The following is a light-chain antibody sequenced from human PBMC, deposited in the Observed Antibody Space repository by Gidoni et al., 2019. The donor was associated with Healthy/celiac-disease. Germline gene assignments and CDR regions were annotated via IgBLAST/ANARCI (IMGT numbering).Light chain of an antibody. Sequence: DIQMTQSPSSLSASVGDRVTIPCQASQDIRNYLNWYPQKPGKAPKLLIYDASKLETGVPSRFSGSGSGTDFTVTISSLQPEVIATYYCQQYDNLPLTFGQGTRLEIK. CDR2: DAS. V-gene: IGKV1-33*01. CDR1: QDIRNY. CDR3: QQYDNLPLT. J-gene: IGKJ5*01.